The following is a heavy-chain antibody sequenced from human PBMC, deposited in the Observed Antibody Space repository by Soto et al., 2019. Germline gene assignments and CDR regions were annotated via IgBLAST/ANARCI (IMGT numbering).Heavy chain of an antibody. CDR1: VFTFTRYS. J-gene: IGHJ4*02. Sequence: TGGSLRLSCAASVFTFTRYSMNWVRQAPGKGLEWVSSISSTTNYIYYGDSMKGRFTISRDNAKNSLYLEMNSLRAEDTAVYYCARESEDLTSNFDYWGQGTLVTVS. V-gene: IGHV3-21*06. CDR2: ISSTTNYI. CDR3: ARESEDLTSNFDY.